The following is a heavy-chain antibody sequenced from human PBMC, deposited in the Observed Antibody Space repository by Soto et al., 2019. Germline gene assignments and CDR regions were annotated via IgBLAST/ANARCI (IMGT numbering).Heavy chain of an antibody. CDR3: ARLVYDTRLNYMYFDF. CDR1: GVSISSGNW. Sequence: KASETLSLTCAVSGVSISSGNWWTWVRQTPQRGLEYIGEIFHDGTANYYPSFERRVAISVDTSKNQFSLKLTSVTAADTAIYFCARLVYDTRLNYMYFDFWGQGALLTV. CDR2: IFHDGTA. V-gene: IGHV4-4*02. D-gene: IGHD2-8*01. J-gene: IGHJ4*02.